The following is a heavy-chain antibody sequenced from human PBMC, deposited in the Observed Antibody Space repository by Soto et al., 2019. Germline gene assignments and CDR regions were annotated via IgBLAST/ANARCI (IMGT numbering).Heavy chain of an antibody. V-gene: IGHV1-18*01. CDR2: IIAYNGNT. D-gene: IGHD6-13*01. J-gene: IGHJ4*02. Sequence: ASVKVSCKSSCYTFTSYFISLLRHSPGQWLECIVLIIAYNGNTNYVQKLQGRVTMTTDTSTSTAYMELRSLRSDDTAVYYCARGAAAGTAKFEYGGQETLVTVSS. CDR3: ARGAAAGTAKFEY. CDR1: CYTFTSYF.